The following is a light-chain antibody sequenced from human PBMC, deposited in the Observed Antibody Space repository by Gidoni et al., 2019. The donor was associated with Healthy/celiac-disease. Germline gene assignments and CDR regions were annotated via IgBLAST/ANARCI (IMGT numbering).Light chain of an antibody. CDR3: QQYDSTPLT. V-gene: IGKV3-20*01. CDR2: GAS. CDR1: QSVSSSY. J-gene: IGKJ1*01. Sequence: EIVLKQSPGTLSLSPGERATLTSRASQSVSSSYLAWYQQKPGQAPRLLIYGASSMATGIPDRFSGSGSGTDFTLTISRLQPEDFAAYYCQQYDSTPLTFGQXTKVEIK.